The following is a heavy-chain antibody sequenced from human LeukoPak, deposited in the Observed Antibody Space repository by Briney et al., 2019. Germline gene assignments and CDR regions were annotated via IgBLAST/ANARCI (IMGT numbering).Heavy chain of an antibody. V-gene: IGHV4-39*07. J-gene: IGHJ4*02. Sequence: SETLSLTCTVSGGSISSSSYYWGWIRQPPGKGLEWIGSIYYSGSTYYNPSLKSRVTISVDTSKNQFSLKLSSVTAADTAVYYCARDRRMYYLVGATLGFDYWGQGTLVTVSS. D-gene: IGHD1-26*01. CDR1: GGSISSSSYY. CDR2: IYYSGST. CDR3: ARDRRMYYLVGATLGFDY.